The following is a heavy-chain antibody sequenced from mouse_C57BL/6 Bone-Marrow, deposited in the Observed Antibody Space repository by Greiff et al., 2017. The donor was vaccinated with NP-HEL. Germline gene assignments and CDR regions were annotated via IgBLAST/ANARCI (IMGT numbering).Heavy chain of an antibody. CDR3: ARHPYCGSSYAWYFDV. Sequence: EVKLMESGGGLVQPGGSLKLSCAASGFTFSDYYMYWVRQTPEKRLEWVAYISNGGGSTYYPDTVKGRFTISRDNAKNTLYLQMSRLKSEDTAMYYCARHPYCGSSYAWYFDVWGTGTTVTVSS. J-gene: IGHJ1*03. CDR1: GFTFSDYY. D-gene: IGHD1-1*01. CDR2: ISNGGGST. V-gene: IGHV5-12*01.